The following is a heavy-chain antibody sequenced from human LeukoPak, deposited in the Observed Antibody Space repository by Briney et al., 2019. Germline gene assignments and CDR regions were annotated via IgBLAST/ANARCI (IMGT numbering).Heavy chain of an antibody. CDR2: ISSSGGST. CDR3: AKDGGNSYYYFDC. Sequence: QPGRSLRLSCAASGFTFSSYGMHWVRQAPGKGLEYVSAISSSGGSTYYADSVKGRFTISRDNSRNTLYLQMNSLRAEDTAVYYCAKDGGNSYYYFDCWGQGTLVTVSS. J-gene: IGHJ4*02. V-gene: IGHV3-64*04. CDR1: GFTFSSYG. D-gene: IGHD4-23*01.